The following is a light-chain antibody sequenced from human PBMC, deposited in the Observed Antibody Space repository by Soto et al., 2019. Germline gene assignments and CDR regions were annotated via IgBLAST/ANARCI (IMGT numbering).Light chain of an antibody. V-gene: IGKV3D-20*02. CDR3: QQRYNWTPT. CDR1: QSVSSRY. Sequence: DSVLTQSAGTLCFSPGEIATLSVRASQSVSSRYLAWYQQKPVQAPRLLIYGASSRATGIPARFRGSGSGTDSTLTIKSLEPEDFALYSCQQRYNWTPTFGQGTKVDI. J-gene: IGKJ1*01. CDR2: GAS.